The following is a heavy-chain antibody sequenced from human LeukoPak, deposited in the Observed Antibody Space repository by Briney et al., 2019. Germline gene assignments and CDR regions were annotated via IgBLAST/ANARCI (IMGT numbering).Heavy chain of an antibody. CDR3: STDRRDWNPRD. CDR1: GFTFSNAW. V-gene: IGHV3-15*01. D-gene: IGHD1-1*01. J-gene: IGHJ4*02. Sequence: GGSLRLSCAASGFTFSNAWMSWVRQAPGKGLEWVGRIKSKTDDGTTDYAAPVKGRFTISRDDSKNTLFLQMNSLKTEDTAVYYCSTDRRDWNPRDWGQGTLVTVSS. CDR2: IKSKTDDGTT.